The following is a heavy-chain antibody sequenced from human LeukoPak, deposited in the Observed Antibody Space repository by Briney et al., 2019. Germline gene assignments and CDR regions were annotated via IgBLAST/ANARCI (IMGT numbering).Heavy chain of an antibody. CDR2: FDPEDGET. CDR3: ATVGYYGSGSYYNSVYWFDP. D-gene: IGHD3-10*01. V-gene: IGHV1-24*01. Sequence: ASVKVSCKVSGYTLTDLSMHWVRQAPGKGLERMGGFDPEDGETIYAQKFQGRVTMTEDTSTDTAYMELSSLRSEDTAVYYCATVGYYGSGSYYNSVYWFDPWGQGTLVTVSS. J-gene: IGHJ5*02. CDR1: GYTLTDLS.